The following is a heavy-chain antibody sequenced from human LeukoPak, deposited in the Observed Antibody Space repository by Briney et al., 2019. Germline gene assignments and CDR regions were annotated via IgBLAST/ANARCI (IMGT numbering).Heavy chain of an antibody. J-gene: IGHJ4*02. CDR1: GFTFSDSY. CDR2: TSNTGDSI. CDR3: GRGHWGLDY. D-gene: IGHD7-27*01. V-gene: IGHV3-11*04. Sequence: GGSLRLSCAASGFTFSDSYMTWIRQAPGKGLEWVSFTSNTGDSIYYADSVKGRFTTSRDNAKSSLSLQMNSLRAEDTAVYYCGRGHWGLDYWGQGALVTVSS.